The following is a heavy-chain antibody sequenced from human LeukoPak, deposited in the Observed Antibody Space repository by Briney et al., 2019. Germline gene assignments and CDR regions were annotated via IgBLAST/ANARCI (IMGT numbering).Heavy chain of an antibody. D-gene: IGHD6-19*01. CDR2: ISAYNGNT. CDR3: ARKAVAGTGKFDY. V-gene: IGHV1-18*04. Sequence: ASVKVSCKASGYTFTYYFIIWVRQAPGQGLEWMGWISAYNGNTNYAQKLQGRVTMTTDTSTSTAYMELRSLRSDDTALYYCARKAVAGTGKFDYWGQGTLVTVSS. J-gene: IGHJ4*02. CDR1: GYTFTYYF.